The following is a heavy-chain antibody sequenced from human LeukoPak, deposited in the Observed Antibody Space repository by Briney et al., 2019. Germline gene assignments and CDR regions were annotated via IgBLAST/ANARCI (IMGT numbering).Heavy chain of an antibody. CDR3: AKESRVEMATINYFDY. CDR2: ISGSGGST. Sequence: PGGSLRLSCAASGFTFSSYAMSWVRQAPGKGLEWVSAISGSGGSTYYADSVKGRFTISRDNSKNTLYLQMNSLRAEDTAVYYCAKESRVEMATINYFDYWGQGTLVTVSS. J-gene: IGHJ4*02. D-gene: IGHD5-24*01. V-gene: IGHV3-23*01. CDR1: GFTFSSYA.